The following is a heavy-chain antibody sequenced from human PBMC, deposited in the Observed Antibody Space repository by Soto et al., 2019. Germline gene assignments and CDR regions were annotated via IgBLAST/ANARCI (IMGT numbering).Heavy chain of an antibody. CDR1: GVTFNSYA. CDR2: SITMLGTT. J-gene: IGHJ6*02. D-gene: IGHD3-22*01. Sequence: QVQLVQSGAEVKKPGSSVKVSCKASGVTFNSYAISWVRQAPGQGLEWMGGSITMLGTTNYAQKFQGRVTMTADVSTSTAYRQLSSLRSEDAAVYYCARVPKIHHYENSGSYTGFYYFHGMDLWGQGPTVTVSS. V-gene: IGHV1-69*01. CDR3: ARVPKIHHYENSGSYTGFYYFHGMDL.